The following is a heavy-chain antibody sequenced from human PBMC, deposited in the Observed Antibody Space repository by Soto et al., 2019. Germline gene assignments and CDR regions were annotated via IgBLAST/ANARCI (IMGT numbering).Heavy chain of an antibody. V-gene: IGHV4-59*01. J-gene: IGHJ5*02. CDR1: GGSISSDY. CDR2: IYYSGST. CDR3: ARGLPVLRYFDWLVGGSDP. Sequence: SETPSLTFTVSGGSISSDYWSWIRQPPGKGLEWIGYIYYSGSTNYNPSLKSRVTTSVDTSKNQFSLKLSSVTAADTAVYYCARGLPVLRYFDWLVGGSDPWGQGTLVTVSS. D-gene: IGHD3-9*01.